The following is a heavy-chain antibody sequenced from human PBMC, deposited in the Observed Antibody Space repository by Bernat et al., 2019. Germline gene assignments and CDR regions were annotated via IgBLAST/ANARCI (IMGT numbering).Heavy chain of an antibody. CDR1: GFTFSNAW. CDR2: IKTKITGGAT. Sequence: EVQPVESGGGLVKPGGSLRLSCAASGFTFSNAWMSWVHQAPGKGLEWVGRIKTKITGGATDCAAPVKGRFTISRDDSNNTLWLQMNSLKTEDTAVYYCSTDEGGYLQHWGQGTLVTVSS. D-gene: IGHD3-16*01. J-gene: IGHJ1*01. CDR3: STDEGGYLQH. V-gene: IGHV3-15*01.